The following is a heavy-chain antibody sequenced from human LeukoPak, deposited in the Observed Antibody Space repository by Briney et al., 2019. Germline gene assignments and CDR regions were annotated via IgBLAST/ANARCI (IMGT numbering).Heavy chain of an antibody. Sequence: SETLSLTCTVSGGSIYGFYWSWIRQSSEKGLEWLGYVCLSGSTNYNPSLESRVTISKETSKNQFSLKMRSLPAADTAVYYCARGYGRQTNSGMDVWGKGTTVTVSA. V-gene: IGHV4-59*01. CDR1: GGSIYGFY. CDR3: ARGYGRQTNSGMDV. CDR2: VCLSGST. J-gene: IGHJ6*04. D-gene: IGHD5-18*01.